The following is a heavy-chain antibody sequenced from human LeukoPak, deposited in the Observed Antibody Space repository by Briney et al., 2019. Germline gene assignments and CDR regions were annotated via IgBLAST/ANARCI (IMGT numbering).Heavy chain of an antibody. CDR3: ARLALGIAAAGGWFDP. V-gene: IGHV5-51*01. Sequence: GESLKISCKGFGYSFTNYWIGWVRQMPGKGLEWMGIIYPGDSDTRYSPSFQGQVTISADKSISTAYLQWSSLKASDTAMYYCARLALGIAAAGGWFDPWGQGTLVTVSS. J-gene: IGHJ5*02. D-gene: IGHD6-13*01. CDR1: GYSFTNYW. CDR2: IYPGDSDT.